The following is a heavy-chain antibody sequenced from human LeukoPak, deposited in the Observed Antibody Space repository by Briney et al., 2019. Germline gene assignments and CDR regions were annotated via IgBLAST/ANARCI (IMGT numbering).Heavy chain of an antibody. CDR3: ARLSVRWFGELERSQFDY. J-gene: IGHJ4*02. Sequence: PSETLSLTCTVSGGSISSYYWSWIRQPAGKGLEWIGRIYTSGSTNYNPSLKSRVTMSVDTSKNQFSLKLSSVTAADTAVYYCARLSVRWFGELERSQFDYWGQGTLVTVSS. V-gene: IGHV4-4*07. CDR2: IYTSGST. CDR1: GGSISSYY. D-gene: IGHD3-10*01.